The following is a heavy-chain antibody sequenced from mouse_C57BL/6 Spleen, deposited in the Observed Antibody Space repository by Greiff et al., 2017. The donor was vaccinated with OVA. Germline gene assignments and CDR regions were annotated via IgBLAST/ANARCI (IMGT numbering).Heavy chain of an antibody. CDR2: ISSGGSYT. V-gene: IGHV5-6*02. J-gene: IGHJ1*03. CDR1: GFTFSSYG. CDR3: AEGDYDSYWYFDV. D-gene: IGHD2-4*01. Sequence: DVMLVESGGDLVKPGGSLKLSCAASGFTFSSYGMSWVRQTPDKRLEWVATISSGGSYTYYPDSVKGRFTISRDNAKNTLYLQMSSLKSEDTAMYYCAEGDYDSYWYFDVWGTGTTVTVSS.